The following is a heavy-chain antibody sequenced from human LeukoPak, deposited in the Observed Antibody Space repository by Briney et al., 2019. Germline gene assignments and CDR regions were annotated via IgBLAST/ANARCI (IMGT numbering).Heavy chain of an antibody. CDR2: ISGSGGST. CDR1: GFTFSSYA. Sequence: PGGSLRLSCAASGFTFSSYAVSWVRQAPGKGLEWVSAISGSGGSTYYADSVKGRFTISRDNSKNTLYLQMNSLRAEDTAVYYCATGGIYTGDWFDPWGQGTLVTVSS. V-gene: IGHV3-23*01. J-gene: IGHJ5*02. CDR3: ATGGIYTGDWFDP. D-gene: IGHD6-13*01.